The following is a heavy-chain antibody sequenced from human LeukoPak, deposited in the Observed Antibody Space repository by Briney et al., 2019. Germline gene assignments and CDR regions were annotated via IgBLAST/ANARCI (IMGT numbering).Heavy chain of an antibody. CDR3: VRGPYGASISKWFDP. V-gene: IGHV4-59*01. D-gene: IGHD4/OR15-4a*01. CDR2: IYYSGDT. Sequence: SETLSLTCTVSRDSISGYSWSWIRQSPGGGLEWISYIYYSGDTAYNPSLRSRVTMSIDTSKSQFSLQLRSMTTADTAVYYCVRGPYGASISKWFDPWGQGTPVIVSP. CDR1: RDSISGYS. J-gene: IGHJ5*02.